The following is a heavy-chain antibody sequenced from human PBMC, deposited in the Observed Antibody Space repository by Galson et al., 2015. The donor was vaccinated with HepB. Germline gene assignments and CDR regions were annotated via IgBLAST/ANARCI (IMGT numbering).Heavy chain of an antibody. Sequence: SLRLSCAASGFTFSDYAMHWVRQAPGKGLEWVALISYDGSNKKYADSVKGRFTISRDNSKNTLYLQTNSLRTEDTAVYYCAREVFLGWFDPWGQGTQVTVSS. CDR2: ISYDGSNK. D-gene: IGHD2-8*01. CDR3: AREVFLGWFDP. J-gene: IGHJ5*01. CDR1: GFTFSDYA. V-gene: IGHV3-30*04.